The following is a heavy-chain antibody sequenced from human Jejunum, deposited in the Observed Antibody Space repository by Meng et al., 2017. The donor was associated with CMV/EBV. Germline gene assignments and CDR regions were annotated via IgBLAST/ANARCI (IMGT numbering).Heavy chain of an antibody. Sequence: SCAASGFIFSSYAMTWVRQAPGKGLEWVSIIGGSSEYTKYADSVKGRFTISRDNAKNSLYLQMNSLRAEDTAVYYCARDLWEGFDYWGQGTLVTVSS. J-gene: IGHJ4*02. D-gene: IGHD1-26*01. CDR3: ARDLWEGFDY. V-gene: IGHV3-21*01. CDR1: GFIFSSYA. CDR2: IGGSSEYT.